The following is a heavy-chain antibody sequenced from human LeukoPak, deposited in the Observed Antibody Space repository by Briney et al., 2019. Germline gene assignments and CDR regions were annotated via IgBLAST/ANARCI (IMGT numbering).Heavy chain of an antibody. CDR2: ISSSGSTI. CDR3: ATSIAAAFPFDY. V-gene: IGHV3-11*01. D-gene: IGHD6-13*01. J-gene: IGHJ4*02. Sequence: GGSLRLSCAASGFTFSNAWMSWVRQAPGKGLEWVSYISSSGSTIYYADSVKGRFTISRDNAKNSLYLQMNSLRAEDTAVYYCATSIAAAFPFDYWGQGTLVTVSS. CDR1: GFTFSNAW.